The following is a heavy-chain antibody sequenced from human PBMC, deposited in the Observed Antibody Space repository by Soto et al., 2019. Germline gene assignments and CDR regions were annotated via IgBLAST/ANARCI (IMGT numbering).Heavy chain of an antibody. CDR1: QFIFSNYG. J-gene: IGHJ1*01. D-gene: IGHD2-15*01. CDR3: ARLSEACSGGTCHFQH. CDR2: VSHDGALQ. V-gene: IGHV3-33*08. Sequence: PGGSLRLSCAASQFIFSNYGMHWVRQAPGRGLEWPAVVSHDGALQFYTDSVRGRFTISRDNSQNTLYLQMNSSVTATDTAVYYCARLSEACSGGTCHFQHWGQGTLVTVSS.